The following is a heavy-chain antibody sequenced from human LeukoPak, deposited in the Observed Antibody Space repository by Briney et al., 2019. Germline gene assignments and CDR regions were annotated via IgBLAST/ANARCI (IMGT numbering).Heavy chain of an antibody. CDR2: IYYSGST. V-gene: IGHV4-39*07. J-gene: IGHJ4*02. D-gene: IGHD6-13*01. Sequence: SETLSLTCTVSGGSISSSSYYWGWIRQPPGKGLEWIGSIYYSGSTNYNPSLKSRVTISVDTSKNQFSLKLSSVTAADTAVYYCARLGSSWYKSRYFDYWGQGTLVTVSS. CDR1: GGSISSSSYY. CDR3: ARLGSSWYKSRYFDY.